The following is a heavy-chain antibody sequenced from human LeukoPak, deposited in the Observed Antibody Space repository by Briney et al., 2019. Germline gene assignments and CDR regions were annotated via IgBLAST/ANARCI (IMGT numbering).Heavy chain of an antibody. CDR1: GGSFSGYY. Sequence: SETLSLTCAVYGGSFSGYYWSWIRQPPGKGLEWIGEINHSGSTNYNPALKSRVTISVDTSKNQFSLKLSSVTAADTAVYYCARGGFGEFFKSYYFDYWGQGTLVTVSS. J-gene: IGHJ4*02. V-gene: IGHV4-34*01. CDR2: INHSGST. D-gene: IGHD3-10*01. CDR3: ARGGFGEFFKSYYFDY.